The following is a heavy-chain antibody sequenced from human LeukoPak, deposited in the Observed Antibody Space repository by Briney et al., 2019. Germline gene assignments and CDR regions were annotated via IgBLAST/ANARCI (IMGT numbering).Heavy chain of an antibody. J-gene: IGHJ5*02. CDR3: ARSGGYDRKNWFDP. CDR1: GYTFTGYY. CDR2: INPNSGGT. D-gene: IGHD5-12*01. V-gene: IGHV1-2*02. Sequence: ASVKVSCKASGYTFTGYYMHWVRQAPGQGLEWMGWINPNSGGTNYAQKFQGRVTMTRDTSISTAYMELSRLRSDDTAVYYCARSGGYDRKNWFDPWGQGTLVTVSS.